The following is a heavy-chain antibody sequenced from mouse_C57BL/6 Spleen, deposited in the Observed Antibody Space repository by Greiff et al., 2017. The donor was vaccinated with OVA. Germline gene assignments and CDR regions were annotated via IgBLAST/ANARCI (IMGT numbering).Heavy chain of an antibody. Sequence: EVQLVESGEGLVKPGGSLKLSCAASGFTFSSYAMSWVRQTPEKRLEWVAYISSGGDYIYYADTVKGRFPISRDNARNTLYLQMSSLKSEDTAMYYCTRDPLHYGSSYWYFDVWGTGTTVTVS. CDR3: TRDPLHYGSSYWYFDV. V-gene: IGHV5-9-1*02. D-gene: IGHD1-1*01. J-gene: IGHJ1*03. CDR2: ISSGGDYI. CDR1: GFTFSSYA.